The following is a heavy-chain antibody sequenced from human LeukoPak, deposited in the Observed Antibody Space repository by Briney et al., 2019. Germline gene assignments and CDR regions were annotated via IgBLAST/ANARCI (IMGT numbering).Heavy chain of an antibody. D-gene: IGHD1-26*01. CDR3: ARDAGGSCSGPQYFQH. J-gene: IGHJ1*01. Sequence: SQTLSLTCTVSGGSISSGDYYWSWIRQPPGKGLEWIGYIYYSGSTYYNPSLKSRVTISVDTSKNQFSLKLSSVTAADTAVYYCARDAGGSCSGPQYFQHWGQGTLVTVSS. V-gene: IGHV4-30-4*08. CDR2: IYYSGST. CDR1: GGSISSGDYY.